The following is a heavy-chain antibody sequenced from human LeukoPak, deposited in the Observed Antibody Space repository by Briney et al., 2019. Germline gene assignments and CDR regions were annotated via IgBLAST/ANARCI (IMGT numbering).Heavy chain of an antibody. D-gene: IGHD3-22*01. Sequence: SETLSLTCTVSGGSISSGDYYWSWIRQPPGKGLEWIGYIYYSGSTYYNPSLKSRVTISVDTSKNQFSLKLSSVTAADTAVYYCARGWAIVVAFDYWGQGTLVIVSS. J-gene: IGHJ4*02. CDR3: ARGWAIVVAFDY. V-gene: IGHV4-30-4*01. CDR1: GGSISSGDYY. CDR2: IYYSGST.